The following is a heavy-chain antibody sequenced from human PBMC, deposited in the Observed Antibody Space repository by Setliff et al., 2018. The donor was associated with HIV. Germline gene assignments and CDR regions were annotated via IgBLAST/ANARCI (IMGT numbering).Heavy chain of an antibody. V-gene: IGHV4-31*03. Sequence: SETLSLTCTVSGASISSGGYYWSWIRQHPGKGLEWIAYIYYSGSTYYNPSLKSRVTISVDTSKNHFSLKLSSVTAADTAVYYCARRDRSGFYYWYFDLWGRGTLVTVSS. CDR2: IYYSGST. J-gene: IGHJ2*01. CDR3: ARRDRSGFYYWYFDL. CDR1: GASISSGGYY. D-gene: IGHD3-22*01.